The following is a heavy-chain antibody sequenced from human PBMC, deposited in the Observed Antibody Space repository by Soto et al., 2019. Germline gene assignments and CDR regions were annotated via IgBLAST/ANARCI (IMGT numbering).Heavy chain of an antibody. CDR3: AREGTQRPAAAVNWFDP. D-gene: IGHD2-2*01. CDR1: GDTFSSYA. J-gene: IGHJ5*02. V-gene: IGHV1-69*01. Sequence: SSVKVSCKASGDTFSSYAISWVLQDPGQGLEWMGGIIPIFGTANYAQKFQGRVTITADESTSTAYMELSSLRSEDTAVYYCAREGTQRPAAAVNWFDPWGQGTLVTVPQ. CDR2: IIPIFGTA.